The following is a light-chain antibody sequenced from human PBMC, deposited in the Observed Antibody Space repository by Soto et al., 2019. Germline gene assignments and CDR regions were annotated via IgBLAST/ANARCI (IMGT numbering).Light chain of an antibody. CDR2: AAS. J-gene: IGKJ1*01. Sequence: EIVLTQSPGTLSLSPGERATPSCRASQSVSSSYLAWYQQRPGQAPRLLIYAASTRATGIPARFSGSGSGTEFTLIIDSLQSEDFAVYYCQQYNNWPRTFGQGTKVDIK. CDR3: QQYNNWPRT. CDR1: QSVSSSY. V-gene: IGKV3-15*01.